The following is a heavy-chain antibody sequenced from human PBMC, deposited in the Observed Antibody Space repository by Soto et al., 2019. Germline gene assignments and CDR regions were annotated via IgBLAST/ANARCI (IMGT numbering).Heavy chain of an antibody. CDR1: GGSFSGYY. D-gene: IGHD3-16*02. CDR2: INHSGST. J-gene: IGHJ6*03. V-gene: IGHV4-34*01. CDR3: ARGKISTSKAYYYMDV. Sequence: SEPLSLTCAVYGGSFSGYYWSWIRQPPGKGLEWIGEINHSGSTNYNPSLKSRVTISVDTSKNQFSLKLSSVTAADTAVYYCARGKISTSKAYYYMDVWGKGTTVTVSS.